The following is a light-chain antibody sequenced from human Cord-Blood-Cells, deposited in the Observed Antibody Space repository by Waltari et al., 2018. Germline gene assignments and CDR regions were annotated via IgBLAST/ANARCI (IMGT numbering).Light chain of an antibody. CDR2: AAS. CDR3: QQSYSTLFT. Sequence: DIKMTQSPSSLSASVGDRVTITCRASQSISSYLNWYQQKPGKAPKPLIYAASSLQSGVPSRCSGSGSGTDFSLTISSLQPEDFATYYGQQSYSTLFTFGPGTKVDIK. CDR1: QSISSY. J-gene: IGKJ3*01. V-gene: IGKV1-39*01.